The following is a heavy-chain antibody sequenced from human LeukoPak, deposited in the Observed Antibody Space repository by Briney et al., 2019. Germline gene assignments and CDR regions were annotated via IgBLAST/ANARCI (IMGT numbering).Heavy chain of an antibody. J-gene: IGHJ3*02. Sequence: GGSLRLSCAVSGFTFTNYGMSWVRQAPGKGLEWVSGISGSGGGSYYADSVKGRFTISRDNSENTLYLQMNSLRAEDTAVYYCARDYSGWLQSDAFDIWGQGTMVTVSS. D-gene: IGHD5-24*01. CDR3: ARDYSGWLQSDAFDI. CDR1: GFTFTNYG. CDR2: ISGSGGGS. V-gene: IGHV3-23*01.